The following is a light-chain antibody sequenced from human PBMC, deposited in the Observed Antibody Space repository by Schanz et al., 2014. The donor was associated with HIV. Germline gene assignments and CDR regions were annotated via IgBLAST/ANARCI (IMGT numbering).Light chain of an antibody. CDR1: QSVRNY. J-gene: IGKJ5*01. Sequence: EIVLTQSPGTLSLSPGERATLSCRASQSVRNYLAWYQQKPGQAPRLLIYGASRRATGIPDRFSGSGSGTDFTLTISSLEPEDFAVYYCQQRSNWPPVTFGQGTRLEIK. V-gene: IGKV3-11*01. CDR2: GAS. CDR3: QQRSNWPPVT.